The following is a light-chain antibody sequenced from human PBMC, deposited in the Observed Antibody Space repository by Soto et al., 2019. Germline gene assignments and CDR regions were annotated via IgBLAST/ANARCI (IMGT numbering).Light chain of an antibody. CDR1: QGISNY. CDR2: AAS. Sequence: DLQMTQSPSSLSASVGDRVTITCRASQGISNYFAWYQQIPGKVHKLLISAASTLQSGVLSRFSCSRSMSDFTLTISTLHPDHVATYYCQTYTNVPAFGGRPNVEL. V-gene: IGKV1-27*01. CDR3: QTYTNVPA. J-gene: IGKJ4*01.